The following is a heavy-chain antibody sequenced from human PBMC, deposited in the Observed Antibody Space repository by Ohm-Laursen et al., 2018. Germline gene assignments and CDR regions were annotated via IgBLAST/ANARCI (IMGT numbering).Heavy chain of an antibody. J-gene: IGHJ6*02. Sequence: GASVKVSCKASGYTFTTYGISWVRQAPGQGLEWLGWISADNDSRSYLQKVQGRVTMTRDTPTSTAYMELRSLRSDDTAVYYCAKKSSGSYYGMDVWGQGTTVTVSS. D-gene: IGHD1-26*01. V-gene: IGHV1-18*01. CDR1: GYTFTTYG. CDR2: ISADNDSR. CDR3: AKKSSGSYYGMDV.